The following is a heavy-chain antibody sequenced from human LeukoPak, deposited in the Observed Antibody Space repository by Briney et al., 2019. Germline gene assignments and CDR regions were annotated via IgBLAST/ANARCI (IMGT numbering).Heavy chain of an antibody. D-gene: IGHD5-18*01. CDR1: GYTITGYY. CDR2: MNPNSGNT. CDR3: ARDTAMVIYGMDV. Sequence: GASVKVSCKASGYTITGYYLHWVRQAPGQGLEWMGWMNPNSGNTGYAQKFQGRVTMTRNTSISTAYMELSSLRSEDTAVYYCARDTAMVIYGMDVWGQGTTVTVSS. V-gene: IGHV1-8*02. J-gene: IGHJ6*02.